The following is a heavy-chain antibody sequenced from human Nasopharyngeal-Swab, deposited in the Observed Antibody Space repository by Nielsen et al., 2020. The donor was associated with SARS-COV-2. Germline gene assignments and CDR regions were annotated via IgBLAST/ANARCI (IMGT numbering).Heavy chain of an antibody. V-gene: IGHV1-8*01. CDR2: MNPNSGNT. CDR3: ARYYSNYHFWYFDL. D-gene: IGHD4-11*01. Sequence: ASVKVSCKASGYTFTSYDINWVRQATGQGLEWMGWMNPNSGNTGYAQKFQGRVTITADKSTSTAYMELSSLRSEDTAVYYCARYYSNYHFWYFDLWGRGTLVTVSS. CDR1: GYTFTSYD. J-gene: IGHJ2*01.